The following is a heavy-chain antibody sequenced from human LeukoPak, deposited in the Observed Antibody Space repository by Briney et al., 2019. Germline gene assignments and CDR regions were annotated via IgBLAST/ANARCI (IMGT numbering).Heavy chain of an antibody. D-gene: IGHD1-26*01. CDR2: IYYSGST. J-gene: IGHJ4*02. V-gene: IGHV4-39*07. CDR1: GGSISSSSHY. CDR3: ARVYSGSYYDY. Sequence: SETLSLTCTVSGGSISSSSHYWGWIRQPPGKGLEWIGSIYYSGSTYYNPSLKSRVTISVDTSKNQFSLKLSSVTAADTAVYYCARVYSGSYYDYWGQGTLVTVSS.